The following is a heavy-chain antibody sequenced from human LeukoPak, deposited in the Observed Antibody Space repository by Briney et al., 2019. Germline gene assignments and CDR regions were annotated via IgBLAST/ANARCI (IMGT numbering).Heavy chain of an antibody. CDR3: ARLSGSSWTKPRSWFDP. CDR1: GSSFTSYW. Sequence: GESLQISCKGSGSSFTSYWIGWVRQVPGKGLEWMGIIYPGDSDTRYSPSFQGQVTISADKSISTAYLQWSSLKASDTAMYYCARLSGSSWTKPRSWFDPWGQGTLVTVSS. D-gene: IGHD6-13*01. CDR2: IYPGDSDT. J-gene: IGHJ5*02. V-gene: IGHV5-51*01.